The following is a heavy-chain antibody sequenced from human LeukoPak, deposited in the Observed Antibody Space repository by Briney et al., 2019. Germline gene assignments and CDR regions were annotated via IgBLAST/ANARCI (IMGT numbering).Heavy chain of an antibody. CDR3: ARAVLGAFDI. CDR2: INHSGST. D-gene: IGHD3-16*01. J-gene: IGHJ3*02. V-gene: IGHV4-34*01. Sequence: SETLSLTCAVYGGSFSGYYWSWNRQPPGKGLEWIGEINHSGSTNYNPSLKSRVTISVDTSKNQFSLKLSSVTAADTAVYYCARAVLGAFDIWGQGTMVTVSS. CDR1: GGSFSGYY.